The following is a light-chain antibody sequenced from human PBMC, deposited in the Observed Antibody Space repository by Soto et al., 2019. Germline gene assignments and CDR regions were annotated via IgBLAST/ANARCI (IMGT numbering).Light chain of an antibody. CDR1: QSLSSSY. CDR3: HQYDSSPET. CDR2: GAS. J-gene: IGKJ2*01. V-gene: IGKV3-20*01. Sequence: EIVLTQSPGTLSLSPGERATLSCRASQSLSSSYLAWYQQKPGQAPRLLIYGASSRATGIPDRFSGSGSGTYFTLTISRLELEDFAVYYCHQYDSSPETFGRGTKLEIK.